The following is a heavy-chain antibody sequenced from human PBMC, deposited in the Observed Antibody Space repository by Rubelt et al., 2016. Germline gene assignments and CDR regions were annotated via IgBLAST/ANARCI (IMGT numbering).Heavy chain of an antibody. D-gene: IGHD3-10*01. J-gene: IGHJ2*01. CDR2: IYYSGST. CDR3: ARQPLLFGENYWYSDL. CDR1: GGSISSSSYY. V-gene: IGHV4-39*01. Sequence: QLQLQESGPGLVKPSETLSLTCTVSGGSISSSSYYWGWIRQPPGKGLEWIGSIYYSGSTYYNPSLKSRGTRSGETSKNQYSLKRGSVTDADTAVYYWARQPLLFGENYWYSDLWGRGTLVTVSS.